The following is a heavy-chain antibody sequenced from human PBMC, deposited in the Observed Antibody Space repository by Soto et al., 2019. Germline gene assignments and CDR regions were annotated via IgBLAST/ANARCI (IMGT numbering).Heavy chain of an antibody. Sequence: GGSLRLSGAASGFTFSSYWISWVRQAPGKGLEWVANIKQDGIEKYYVDSVKGRFTISRDNAKNSLYLQMNSLRAEDTAVYYCARLGYCSSTSCYDGWFDPWGQGTLVTVSS. CDR1: GFTFSSYW. D-gene: IGHD2-2*01. V-gene: IGHV3-7*03. J-gene: IGHJ5*02. CDR2: IKQDGIEK. CDR3: ARLGYCSSTSCYDGWFDP.